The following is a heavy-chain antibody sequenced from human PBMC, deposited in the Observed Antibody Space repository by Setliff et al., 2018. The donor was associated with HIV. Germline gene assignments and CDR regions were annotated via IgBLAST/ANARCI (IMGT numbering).Heavy chain of an antibody. CDR3: AKDKGQKYADY. J-gene: IGHJ4*02. CDR1: GFTFSSYW. D-gene: IGHD3-10*01. V-gene: IGHV3-30*02. Sequence: GGSLRLSCAASGFTFSSYWINWVRQAPGKGLEWVASIRSDGSNKYYADSVTGRFTISRDDSKNTLYLQMNSLRAEDTAVYYCAKDKGQKYADYWGQGTMVTVSS. CDR2: IRSDGSNK.